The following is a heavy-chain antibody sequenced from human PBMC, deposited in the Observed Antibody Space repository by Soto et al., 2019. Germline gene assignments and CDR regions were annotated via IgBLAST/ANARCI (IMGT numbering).Heavy chain of an antibody. V-gene: IGHV1-18*01. CDR3: ASTGYSSPSDY. D-gene: IGHD6-13*01. Sequence: VASVKVSYKASGYTFASYGRSWVRQAPGQGLEWMGWISAYNGNTNYAQKLQGRVTMTTDTSTSTAYMEMRSLRSDDTAVYYCASTGYSSPSDYWGQGTPVTSPQ. J-gene: IGHJ4*02. CDR1: GYTFASYG. CDR2: ISAYNGNT.